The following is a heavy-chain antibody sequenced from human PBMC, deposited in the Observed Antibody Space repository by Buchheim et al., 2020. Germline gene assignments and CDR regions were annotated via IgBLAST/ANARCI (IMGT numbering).Heavy chain of an antibody. CDR1: DFAFNSYD. Sequence: EAQLVESGGGLVQPGGSLRISCAASDFAFNSYDMNWVRQAPGKGLEWVAFITSGGFSTFYADSLEGRFTISRDNAEKSLFLQMNSLRAEDTGVYYCARDFSGWYYFDLWGQGT. CDR3: ARDFSGWYYFDL. D-gene: IGHD6-19*01. J-gene: IGHJ4*02. V-gene: IGHV3-48*03. CDR2: ITSGGFST.